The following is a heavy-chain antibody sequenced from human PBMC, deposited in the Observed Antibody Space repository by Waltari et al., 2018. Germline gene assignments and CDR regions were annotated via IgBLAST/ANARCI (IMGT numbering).Heavy chain of an antibody. CDR1: GFNFMNFA. CDR2: VGSDYSK. Sequence: EVQLLESGGGLVQPGGSLRLSCAASGFNFMNFAMVWVRQAPGKGLEWVAGVGSDYSKQYGASVKGRFTISRDNSKNTVYLEMNNLRAEDTAVYFCGKDLHYYAADYWGQGTLVTVSS. D-gene: IGHD3-10*01. V-gene: IGHV3-23*01. CDR3: GKDLHYYAADY. J-gene: IGHJ4*02.